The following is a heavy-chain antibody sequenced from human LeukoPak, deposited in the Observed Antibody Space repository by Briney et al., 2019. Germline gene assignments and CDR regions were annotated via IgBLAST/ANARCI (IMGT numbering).Heavy chain of an antibody. D-gene: IGHD2-21*01. CDR1: AFIFENYA. V-gene: IGHV3-23*01. J-gene: IGHJ4*02. CDR2: ISPTGSHT. Sequence: GGSLRLSCGASAFIFENYAMSWVRQAPGKGLEWVSTISPTGSHTFYSDSVKGRYDISRDNSKNTLYLQMNSLRAEDTAVYYCARDRPGDGFNSDWGQGTLVTVPS. CDR3: ARDRPGDGFNSD.